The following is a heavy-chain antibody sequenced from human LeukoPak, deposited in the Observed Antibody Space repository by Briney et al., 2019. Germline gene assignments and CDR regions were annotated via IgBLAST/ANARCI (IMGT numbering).Heavy chain of an antibody. CDR2: IRYDGSNK. CDR3: AKDGVTYVGHMDV. V-gene: IGHV3-30*02. J-gene: IGHJ6*03. D-gene: IGHD5-18*01. Sequence: GGSLRLSCAASGFTFSSYGMHWVRQAPGKGLEWVAFIRYDGSNKYYADSVKDRFTISRDNSKNTLYLQVNSLRAEDTAVYYCAKDGVTYVGHMDVWGKGTTVTVSS. CDR1: GFTFSSYG.